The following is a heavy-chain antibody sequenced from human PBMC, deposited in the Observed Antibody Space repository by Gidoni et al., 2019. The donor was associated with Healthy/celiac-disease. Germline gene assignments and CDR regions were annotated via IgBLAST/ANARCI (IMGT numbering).Heavy chain of an antibody. J-gene: IGHJ4*02. V-gene: IGHV3-48*03. D-gene: IGHD4-17*01. Sequence: EVQLVESGGGLVQPGGSLRLSCAASGFTFSSSEMNWVRQAPGKGLEWVSYISSSGSTIYYADSVKGRFTISRDNAKNSLYLQMNSLRAEDTAVYYCARDQGATTVRAPPLWGQGTLVTVSS. CDR3: ARDQGATTVRAPPL. CDR1: GFTFSSSE. CDR2: ISSSGSTI.